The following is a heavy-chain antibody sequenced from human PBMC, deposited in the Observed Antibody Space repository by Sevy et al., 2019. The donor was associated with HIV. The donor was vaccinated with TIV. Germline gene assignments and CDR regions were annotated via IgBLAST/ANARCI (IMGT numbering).Heavy chain of an antibody. D-gene: IGHD6-19*01. CDR1: GFTFSTHA. CDR2: ISYDGSSQ. Sequence: GSLRLSCAASGFTFSTHAMHWVRQAPGKGLEWVALISYDGSSQFYAGSVKGRFTLSRDISKNTLYLEMNSLRVEDTAVYFCARDAGYSTGWYAGYWGQGTLVTVSS. CDR3: ARDAGYSTGWYAGY. J-gene: IGHJ4*02. V-gene: IGHV3-30-3*01.